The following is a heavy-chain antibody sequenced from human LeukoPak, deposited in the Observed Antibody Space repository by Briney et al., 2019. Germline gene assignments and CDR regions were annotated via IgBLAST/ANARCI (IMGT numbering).Heavy chain of an antibody. Sequence: PGGSLRLSCAASGFTFSNYGIHWVRQAPGKALEWVAVISYDGSNKYYAESVKGRFTISRDNSKNTLYLQMNSLRAEDTALYYCAKGYGFDSSGSEHYFENWGQGILVTVSS. CDR2: ISYDGSNK. D-gene: IGHD3-22*01. V-gene: IGHV3-30*18. CDR3: AKGYGFDSSGSEHYFEN. J-gene: IGHJ4*02. CDR1: GFTFSNYG.